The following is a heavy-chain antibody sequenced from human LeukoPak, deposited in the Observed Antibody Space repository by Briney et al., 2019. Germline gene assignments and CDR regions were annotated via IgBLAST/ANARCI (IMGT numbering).Heavy chain of an antibody. J-gene: IGHJ4*02. CDR1: GYTFTSYY. D-gene: IGHD1-26*01. V-gene: IGHV1-46*01. CDR2: INPSGGST. Sequence: ASVKVSCKASGYTFTSYYMHWVRQAPGQGLEWMGIINPSGGSTSYAQKFQGRVTMTRDTSTSTVYMELSSLRSEDTAVYYCARDGEPQPRVPHYYFDYWGQGTLVTVSS. CDR3: ARDGEPQPRVPHYYFDY.